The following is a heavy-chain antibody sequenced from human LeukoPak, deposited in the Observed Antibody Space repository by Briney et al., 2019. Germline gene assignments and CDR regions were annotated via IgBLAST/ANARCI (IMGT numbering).Heavy chain of an antibody. J-gene: IGHJ6*02. CDR2: IYSGGST. D-gene: IGHD2-2*01. CDR1: GFTVSSNY. CDR3: ARGFPVRYCSSTSCYGTFFRYYGMDV. Sequence: GGSLRLSCAASGFTVSSNYMSWVRQAPGKGLEWVSVIYSGGSTYYADSVKGRFTISRDNSKNTLYLQMNSLRAEDTAVYYCARGFPVRYCSSTSCYGTFFRYYGMDVWGQGTTVTVSS. V-gene: IGHV3-53*01.